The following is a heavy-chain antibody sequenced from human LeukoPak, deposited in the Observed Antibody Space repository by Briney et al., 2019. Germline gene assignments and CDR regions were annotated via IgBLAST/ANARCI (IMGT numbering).Heavy chain of an antibody. D-gene: IGHD6-6*01. CDR2: ISGSGDTT. V-gene: IGHV3-23*01. J-gene: IGHJ4*02. CDR3: AKDRRYSTSAEDVDY. CDR1: GFTFSSYT. Sequence: GGSLRLSCAACGFTFSSYTMSWVRQAPGKGLEWVSTISGSGDTTYSADSVKGRFTISRDNSKSTLYLQMNSLRAEDTAVYYCAKDRRYSTSAEDVDYWGQGTLVTVSS.